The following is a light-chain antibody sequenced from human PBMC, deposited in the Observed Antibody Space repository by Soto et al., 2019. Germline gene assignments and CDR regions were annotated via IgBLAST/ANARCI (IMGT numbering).Light chain of an antibody. V-gene: IGKV1-39*01. CDR1: QSISNY. CDR3: QQSYSLVT. CDR2: AAS. Sequence: IHMAQATSGMSELVGERVNLACLASQSISNYLNWYQLKPGKAPNLLIYAASTVQSGVPSRCSGSGSGTDFTLTISRLQPEDCATYYCQQSYSLVTFGPGTKVDIK. J-gene: IGKJ1*01.